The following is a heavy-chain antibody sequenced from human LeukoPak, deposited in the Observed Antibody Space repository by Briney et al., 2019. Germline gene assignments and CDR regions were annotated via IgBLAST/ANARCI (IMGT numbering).Heavy chain of an antibody. J-gene: IGHJ3*02. V-gene: IGHV3-30*18. CDR1: GFTFSSYG. CDR3: AKVQVEYYDSSGYYFDAFDI. CDR2: ISYDGSNK. Sequence: GGSLRLSCAASGFTFSSYGMHWVRQAPGKGLEWVAVISYDGSNKYYADSVKGRFTISRDNSKNTLYLQMNSLRAEDTAVYYCAKVQVEYYDSSGYYFDAFDIWGQGTMVTVSS. D-gene: IGHD3-22*01.